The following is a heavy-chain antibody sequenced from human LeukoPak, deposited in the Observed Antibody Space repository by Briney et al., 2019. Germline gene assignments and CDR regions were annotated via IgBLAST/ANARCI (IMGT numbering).Heavy chain of an antibody. CDR1: GYTFTSYA. CDR2: INAGNGNT. V-gene: IGHV1-3*01. CDR3: VGSGPNYYYYYYGMDV. Sequence: ASVTVSCKASGYTFTSYAMHWVRQAPGQRLEWMGWINAGNGNTKYSQKFQGRVTITRDTSASTAYMELSSLRSEDTAVYYCVGSGPNYYYYYYGMDVWGQGTTVTVSS. J-gene: IGHJ6*02. D-gene: IGHD1-1*01.